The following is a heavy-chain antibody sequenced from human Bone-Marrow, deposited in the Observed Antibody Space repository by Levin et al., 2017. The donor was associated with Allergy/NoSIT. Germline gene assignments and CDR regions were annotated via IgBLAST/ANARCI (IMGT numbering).Heavy chain of an antibody. D-gene: IGHD2-15*01. CDR2: INPNTGGT. CDR3: ARDGAYYCSGGSCYNDAFDI. V-gene: IGHV1-2*06. J-gene: IGHJ3*02. Sequence: GESLKISCKASGYTFTDYHMHWVRQAPGQGLEWMGRINPNTGGTNYAQKFQGRVTMTRDTSISTAYMELSRLRSDDTAVYYCARDGAYYCSGGSCYNDAFDIWGQGTVVTVSS. CDR1: GYTFTDYH.